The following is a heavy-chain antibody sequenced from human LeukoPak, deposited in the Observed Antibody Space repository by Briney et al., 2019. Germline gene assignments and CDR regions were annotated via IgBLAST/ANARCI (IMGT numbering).Heavy chain of an antibody. D-gene: IGHD3-10*01. CDR2: IYSGGST. J-gene: IGHJ1*01. V-gene: IGHV3-66*01. CDR3: ARDTDYYGSGRHGYSDH. CDR1: GLTISNNF. Sequence: GGSLRLSCAASGLTISNNFTGWVRQAPGKGLEWVSLIYSGGSTYSADSVKGRFTISRDNSKNTLHLQMNSLRAEDTAVYYCARDTDYYGSGRHGYSDHWGQGTLVTVSS.